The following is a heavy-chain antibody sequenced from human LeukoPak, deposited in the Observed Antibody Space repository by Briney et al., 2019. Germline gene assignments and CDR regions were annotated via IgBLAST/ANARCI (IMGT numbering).Heavy chain of an antibody. D-gene: IGHD3-9*01. CDR2: IRFDGTNK. CDR3: ARATSYDILTGYFDY. CDR1: GFSFSNYA. J-gene: IGHJ4*02. Sequence: GGSLRLSCAASGFSFSNYAMHWVRQAPGKGLEWVSFIRFDGTNKYYADSVKGRFTISRDNAKNSLYLQMNSLRAEDTAVYYCARATSYDILTGYFDYWGQGTLVTVSS. V-gene: IGHV3-30*02.